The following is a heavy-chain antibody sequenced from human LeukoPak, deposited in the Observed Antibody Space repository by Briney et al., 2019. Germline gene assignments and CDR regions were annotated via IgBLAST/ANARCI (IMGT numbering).Heavy chain of an antibody. D-gene: IGHD3-22*01. J-gene: IGHJ4*02. CDR3: ARDTYYYDSSGYSRFFDY. CDR1: GGSFSGYY. CDR2: INHSGST. V-gene: IGHV4-34*01. Sequence: SETLSLTCAVYGGSFSGYYWSWIRQPPGKGLEWIGEINHSGSTNYNPSLKSRVTISVDTSKNQFSLKLSSVTAADTAVYYCARDTYYYDSSGYSRFFDYWGQGTLVTVSS.